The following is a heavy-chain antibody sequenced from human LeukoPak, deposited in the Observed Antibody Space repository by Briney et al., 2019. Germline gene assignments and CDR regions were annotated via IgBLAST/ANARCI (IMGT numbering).Heavy chain of an antibody. D-gene: IGHD4-11*01. CDR1: GFTFSSYG. V-gene: IGHV3-33*01. CDR3: ARGYSRSSGVFDY. CDR2: IWYDGSNK. J-gene: IGHJ4*02. Sequence: PGRSLRLSCAVSGFTFSSYGMHWVRQAPGKGLEWVAVIWYDGSNKYYADSVKGRLTISRDDSKNTLYLQMNSLTAEDTAVYYCARGYSRSSGVFDYWGQGTLVTVSS.